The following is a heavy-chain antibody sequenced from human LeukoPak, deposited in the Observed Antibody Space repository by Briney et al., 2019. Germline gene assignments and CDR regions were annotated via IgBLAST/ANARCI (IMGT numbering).Heavy chain of an antibody. Sequence: GGSLRLSCAASGFTFSSYSMNWVRQAPGKGLEWVAVTSSDLNVKLYADSVKGRFTISRDNSRSTLYLQMNSLRPEDTAIYYCAREGYYGSGSPPSLYFDYWGQGTLVAVSS. D-gene: IGHD3-10*01. J-gene: IGHJ4*02. CDR3: AREGYYGSGSPPSLYFDY. CDR2: TSSDLNVK. CDR1: GFTFSSYS. V-gene: IGHV3-30*03.